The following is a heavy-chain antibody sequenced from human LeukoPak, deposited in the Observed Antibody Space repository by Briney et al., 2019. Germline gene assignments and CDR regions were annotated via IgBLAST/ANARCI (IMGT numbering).Heavy chain of an antibody. CDR3: AKAPYIRGYYFDF. Sequence: GGSLRLSCAASGFTFTNYGMHWVRQAPGKGLEWVAIISHDGTIQHYGDSLKGRFTISRDNSKNTVSLQVNNLRPEDMAVYFCAKAPYIRGYYFDFWGQGIPVSVSS. CDR2: ISHDGTIQ. CDR1: GFTFTNYG. D-gene: IGHD3-22*01. V-gene: IGHV3-30*18. J-gene: IGHJ4*02.